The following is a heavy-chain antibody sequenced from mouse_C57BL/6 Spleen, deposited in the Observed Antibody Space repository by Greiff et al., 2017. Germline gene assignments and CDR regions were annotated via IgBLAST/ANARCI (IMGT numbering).Heavy chain of an antibody. D-gene: IGHD4-1*01. CDR1: GYTFTSYW. CDR3: ARRNWERYFDY. Sequence: QVQLQQPGAELVKPGASVKLSCKASGYTFTSYWMQWVKQRPGQGLEWIGEIDPSDSYTNYNQKFKGKATLTVDTSSSTAYMQLSSLTSEDSAVYYCARRNWERYFDYWGQGTTLTVSS. CDR2: IDPSDSYT. V-gene: IGHV1-50*01. J-gene: IGHJ2*01.